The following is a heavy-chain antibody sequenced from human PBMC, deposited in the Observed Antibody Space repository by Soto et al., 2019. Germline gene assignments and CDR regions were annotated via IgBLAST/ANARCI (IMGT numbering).Heavy chain of an antibody. V-gene: IGHV3-64*07. CDR2: INGDGGST. J-gene: IGHJ4*02. Sequence: ESGGGLVQPGGSLRLSCAASGFTFSNYYMHWVRQAPGRGLEYVSTINGDGGSTYYGESLKGRFTISRDNSKNTVYLHMGSLRAEDMAVYYCARGLFTWSDSATCYAYWGQGTLVTVSS. CDR3: ARGLFTWSDSATCYAY. D-gene: IGHD2-2*01. CDR1: GFTFSNYY.